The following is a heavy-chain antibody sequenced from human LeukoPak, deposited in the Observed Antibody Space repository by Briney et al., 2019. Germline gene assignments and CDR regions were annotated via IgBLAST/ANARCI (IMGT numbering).Heavy chain of an antibody. D-gene: IGHD1-1*01. V-gene: IGHV3-48*04. CDR2: IGKTNAI. Sequence: PGGSLRLSCAASGFTFSSYSMNWVRQAPGKGLEWISYIGKTNAIYDADSVKGRFTISRDNAKNSLYLQMNSLRPDDTAVYYCARDDNWAFDYWGQGTLVTVSS. CDR1: GFTFSSYS. J-gene: IGHJ4*02. CDR3: ARDDNWAFDY.